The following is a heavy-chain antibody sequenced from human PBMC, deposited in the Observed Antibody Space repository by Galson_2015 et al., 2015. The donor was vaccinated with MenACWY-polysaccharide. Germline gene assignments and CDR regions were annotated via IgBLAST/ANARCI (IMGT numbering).Heavy chain of an antibody. D-gene: IGHD5-18*01. Sequence: SLRLSCAASAFTVSSNYMSWVRQAPGKGLEWVSVTYGGGSAHYADSVKGRFTISKHISENTLYLQMNSLRAEDTAVYYCAGGLSRGYSYGFNLYWGQGTLVTVSS. CDR1: AFTVSSNY. CDR2: TYGGGSA. J-gene: IGHJ4*02. CDR3: AGGLSRGYSYGFNLY. V-gene: IGHV3-53*04.